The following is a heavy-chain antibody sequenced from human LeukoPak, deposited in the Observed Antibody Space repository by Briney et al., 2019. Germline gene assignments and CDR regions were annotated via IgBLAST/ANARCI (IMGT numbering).Heavy chain of an antibody. CDR2: IYYDRST. Sequence: EASETLSLTCTVSGGSISSYYWGWIRQPPGKGLEWIGNIYYDRSTYSNPSLKSRVTISVDTSKNQFSLKLSSVTAADTAVYYCARLRRSLYYDILTGRPGYYYYGMDVWGQGTTVTVSS. CDR1: GGSISSYY. V-gene: IGHV4-59*12. CDR3: ARLRRSLYYDILTGRPGYYYYGMDV. J-gene: IGHJ6*02. D-gene: IGHD3-9*01.